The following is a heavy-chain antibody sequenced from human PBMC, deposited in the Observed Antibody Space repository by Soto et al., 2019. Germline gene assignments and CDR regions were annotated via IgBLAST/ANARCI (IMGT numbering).Heavy chain of an antibody. V-gene: IGHV3-21*01. CDR3: ARDGYSSGFDY. CDR2: ISTTSSYI. Sequence: EVQLVGSGGGLVEPGGSLRLSCAASGFTFSRHSLNWDRQAPGKGLEWVSSISTTSSYIYYADSVKGRFTISRDNAKNSLYLQMDSLRAEDTAVYYCARDGYSSGFDYWGQGTLVTVSS. J-gene: IGHJ4*02. CDR1: GFTFSRHS. D-gene: IGHD6-25*01.